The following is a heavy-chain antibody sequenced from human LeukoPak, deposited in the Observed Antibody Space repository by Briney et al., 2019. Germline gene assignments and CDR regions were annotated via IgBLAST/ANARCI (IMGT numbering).Heavy chain of an antibody. V-gene: IGHV1-8*01. CDR2: MNPNSGNT. CDR3: ARSLTGDLAFDI. CDR1: GYTFTSYD. D-gene: IGHD7-27*01. J-gene: IGHJ3*02. Sequence: RASVKVSYKASGYTFTSYDINWVRQATGQGLEWMGWMNPNSGNTGYAQKFQGRVTMTRNTSISTAYMELSSLRSEDTAVYYCARSLTGDLAFDIWGQGTMVTVSS.